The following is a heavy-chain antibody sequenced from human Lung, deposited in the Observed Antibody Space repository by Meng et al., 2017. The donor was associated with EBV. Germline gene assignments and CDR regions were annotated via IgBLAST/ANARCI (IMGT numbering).Heavy chain of an antibody. CDR1: GYTFTSYA. J-gene: IGHJ4*02. Sequence: QVQLVQSGAEVKKPGAPVRVSRKASGYTFTSYAMNWVRQAPGQGLEWMGWINTNTGNPTYAQGFTGRFVFSLDTSVSTAYLQISSLKAEDTAVYYCARDKIAVAGITGDYWGQGTLVTVSS. CDR3: ARDKIAVAGITGDY. CDR2: INTNTGNP. D-gene: IGHD6-19*01. V-gene: IGHV7-4-1*02.